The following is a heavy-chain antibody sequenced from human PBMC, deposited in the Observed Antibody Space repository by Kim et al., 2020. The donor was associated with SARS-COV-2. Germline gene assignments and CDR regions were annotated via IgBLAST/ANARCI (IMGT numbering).Heavy chain of an antibody. D-gene: IGHD3-22*01. CDR3: ARGSSGYYSFDY. V-gene: IGHV3-11*06. CDR1: GFTFSDYY. CDR2: ISSSSSYT. Sequence: GGSLRLSCAASGFTFSDYYMSWIRQAPGKGLEWVSYISSSSSYTNYADSVKGRLTISRDNAKNSLYLQMNSLRAEDTAVYYCARGSSGYYSFDYWGQGTLVTVSS. J-gene: IGHJ4*02.